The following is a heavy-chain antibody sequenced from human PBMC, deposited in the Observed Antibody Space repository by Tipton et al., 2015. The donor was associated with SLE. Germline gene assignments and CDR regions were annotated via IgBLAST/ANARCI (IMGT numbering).Heavy chain of an antibody. V-gene: IGHV4-34*01. CDR3: VRGGSSSSGRWFDH. Sequence: LRLSCAASGFTVSSNYMSWIRQPPGKGLEYIGEINHRGSTNYNPYLKSRVTISVDTYKNQLSLKLINVTAADTAVYYCVRGGSSSSGRWFDHWGRVNLVTVSS. CDR2: INHRGST. D-gene: IGHD6-13*01. J-gene: IGHJ5*02. CDR1: GFTVSSNY.